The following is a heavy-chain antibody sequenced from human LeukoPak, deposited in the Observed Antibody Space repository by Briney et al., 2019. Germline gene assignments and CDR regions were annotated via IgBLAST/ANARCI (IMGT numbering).Heavy chain of an antibody. Sequence: ASVKVSCKASGYTFTGCYMHWVRQAPGQGLEWMGWINPNSGGTNYAQKFQGRVTVTRDTSISTVYMELSRLRSDDTAVYYCASSEYGDYSYYFDYWGQGTLVTVSS. J-gene: IGHJ4*02. CDR1: GYTFTGCY. D-gene: IGHD4-17*01. CDR2: INPNSGGT. V-gene: IGHV1-2*02. CDR3: ASSEYGDYSYYFDY.